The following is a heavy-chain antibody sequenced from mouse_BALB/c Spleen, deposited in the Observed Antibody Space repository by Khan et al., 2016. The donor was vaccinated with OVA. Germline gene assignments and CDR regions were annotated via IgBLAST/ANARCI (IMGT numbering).Heavy chain of an antibody. V-gene: IGHV3-2*02. J-gene: IGHJ2*01. CDR3: TRGRGY. CDR1: GYSITSDYA. Sequence: EVQLQESGPGLVKPSQSLSLTCTVTGYSITSDYAWNLIRQFPGNKLEWMGYISYSGSTAYHPSLKSQISITRDTSKNQFFLQLNSVTTEDTATYFCTRGRGYWGQGTTLTVSS. CDR2: ISYSGST.